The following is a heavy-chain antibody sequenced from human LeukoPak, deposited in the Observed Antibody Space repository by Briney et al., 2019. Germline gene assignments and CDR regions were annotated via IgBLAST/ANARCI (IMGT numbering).Heavy chain of an antibody. J-gene: IGHJ4*02. V-gene: IGHV1-2*06. CDR2: INPNSGGT. D-gene: IGHD1-26*01. CDR3: ARVVGTTLRFDC. Sequence: ASVKVSCKASGYPFTGYYMHWVRQAPGQGLEWMGRINPNSGGTNYAQKFQGRVTMTRDTSISTAYMELSRLRSDGTAVYYCARVVGTTLRFDCWGQGTLVTVSS. CDR1: GYPFTGYY.